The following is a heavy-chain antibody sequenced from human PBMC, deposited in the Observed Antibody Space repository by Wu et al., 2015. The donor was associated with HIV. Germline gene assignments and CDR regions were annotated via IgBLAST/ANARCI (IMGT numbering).Heavy chain of an antibody. CDR2: FVPEDDET. J-gene: IGHJ5*02. D-gene: IGHD2-21*01. Sequence: PGKGLEWMGGFVPEDDETIYAQKFQGRVIMTEDTSTDTAYMQLSSLRSEDTAVYYCVTNLIVNPGYNWFDPWGQGTLVTVSS. CDR3: VTNLIVNPGYNWFDP. V-gene: IGHV1-24*01.